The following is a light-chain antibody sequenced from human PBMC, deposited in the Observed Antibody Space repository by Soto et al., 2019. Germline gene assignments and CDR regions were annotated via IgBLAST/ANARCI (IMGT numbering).Light chain of an antibody. V-gene: IGKV3-15*01. CDR1: QSVSSN. CDR3: QQYNNSHPMA. CDR2: GAS. Sequence: EIVMTQSPATLSVSPGERATLSCRASQSVSSNLAWYQQKPGQAPRLLIYGASTRATGIPARLSGSGYGTVLTLTISSLQSEDFAVYYCQQYNNSHPMAFGQGTKVEIK. J-gene: IGKJ1*01.